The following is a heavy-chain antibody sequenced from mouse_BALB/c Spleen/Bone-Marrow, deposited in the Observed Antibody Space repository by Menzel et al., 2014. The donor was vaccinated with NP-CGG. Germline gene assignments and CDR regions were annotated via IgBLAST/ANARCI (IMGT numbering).Heavy chain of an antibody. V-gene: IGHV5-9-3*01. J-gene: IGHJ3*01. Sequence: EVHLVVSGGGLVKPGGSLKLSCAASGFTFSSYAMSWVRQTPEKRLEWVATISSGGSYTYYPDSVKGRFTISRDNAKNTLYLQMSSLRSEDTAMYYCARPRFAYWGQGTLVTVSA. CDR1: GFTFSSYA. CDR3: ARPRFAY. CDR2: ISSGGSYT.